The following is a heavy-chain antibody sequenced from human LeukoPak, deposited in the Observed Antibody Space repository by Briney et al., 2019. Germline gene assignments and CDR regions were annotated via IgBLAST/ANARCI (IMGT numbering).Heavy chain of an antibody. CDR3: ASRPNIVVVPAAMIGDYYGMDV. Sequence: SVKVSCKASGGTFSSYAISWVRQAPGQGLEWMGGIIPIFGTANYAQKFQGGVTITADESTSTAYMELSSLRSEDTAVYYCASRPNIVVVPAAMIGDYYGMDVWGKGTTVTVSS. D-gene: IGHD2-2*01. CDR1: GGTFSSYA. V-gene: IGHV1-69*13. CDR2: IIPIFGTA. J-gene: IGHJ6*04.